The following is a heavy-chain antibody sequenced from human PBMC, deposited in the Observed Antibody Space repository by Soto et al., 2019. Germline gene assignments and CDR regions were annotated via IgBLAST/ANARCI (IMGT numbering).Heavy chain of an antibody. J-gene: IGHJ2*01. V-gene: IGHV3-33*01. Sequence: QVQLVESGGGVVQPGGSLRLSCAASGFTFSNYGLDWVRQAPGKGLEWVAVIWSDGTNEYYADSVKGRFTISRDNSKNTLYLQMNSLRAEDTAVYYCARDHSGGGSISDDGYFDLWGRGTLVTVSS. CDR1: GFTFSNYG. CDR3: ARDHSGGGSISDDGYFDL. D-gene: IGHD3-16*01. CDR2: IWSDGTNE.